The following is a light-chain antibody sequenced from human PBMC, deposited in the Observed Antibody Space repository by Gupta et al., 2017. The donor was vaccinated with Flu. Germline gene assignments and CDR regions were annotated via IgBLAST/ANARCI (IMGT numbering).Light chain of an antibody. CDR3: QAGDSRNAGV. J-gene: IGLJ3*02. CDR1: RGGNKY. Sequence: GKTARSTGCGDRGGNKYLSWQQKEPDHPHLLVIYEDSRRSEGIPGRFSGSKAGNTATLTIGETEAEEEGDYYSQAGDSRNAGVFGGGTKLTVL. V-gene: IGLV3-1*01. CDR2: EDS.